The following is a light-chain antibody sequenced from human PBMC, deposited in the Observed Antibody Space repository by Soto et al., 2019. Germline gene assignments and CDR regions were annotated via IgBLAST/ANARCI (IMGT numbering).Light chain of an antibody. CDR3: QQRSNWPPLT. Sequence: EIVLTQSPATLSLSPGERATLSCRASQSVSSYSAWYQQKPGQAPRLLIYDASNRATGITARFSGSGSGTDFTLTISSLEPEDFAVYYCQQRSNWPPLTFGGGTKVEIK. V-gene: IGKV3-11*01. J-gene: IGKJ4*01. CDR2: DAS. CDR1: QSVSSY.